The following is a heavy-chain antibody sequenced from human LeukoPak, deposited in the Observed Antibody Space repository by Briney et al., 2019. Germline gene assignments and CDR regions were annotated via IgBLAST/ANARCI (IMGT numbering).Heavy chain of an antibody. CDR2: ISSSGSTI. Sequence: PGGSLRLSCAASGFTFSDYYMSWIRQAPGKGLEWVSYISSSGSTIYYADSVKGRFTISRDNAKNSLYLQMSSLRDEDTAVYYCATDSHYAFDFWGLGTLVTVSS. J-gene: IGHJ4*02. D-gene: IGHD4-17*01. V-gene: IGHV3-11*04. CDR3: ATDSHYAFDF. CDR1: GFTFSDYY.